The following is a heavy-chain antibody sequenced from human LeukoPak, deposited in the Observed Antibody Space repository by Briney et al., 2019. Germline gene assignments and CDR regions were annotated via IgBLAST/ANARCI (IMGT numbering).Heavy chain of an antibody. J-gene: IGHJ6*03. CDR2: IYTSGST. V-gene: IGHV4-4*07. D-gene: IGHD3-22*01. CDR1: GGSISTYY. CDR3: VRVIGAPNYYYYMDV. Sequence: KASETLSLTCTVSGGSISTYYWSWIRQPAGKGLEWIGRIYTSGSTNYNPSLKSRVTMSVDTYKNQFSLKLSSETAADTAVYYCVRVIGAPNYYYYMDVWGKGTTVTVSS.